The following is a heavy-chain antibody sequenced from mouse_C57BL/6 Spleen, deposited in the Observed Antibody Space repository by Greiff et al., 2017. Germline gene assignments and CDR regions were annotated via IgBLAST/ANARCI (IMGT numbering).Heavy chain of an antibody. D-gene: IGHD2-4*01. CDR3: ARGYYDYDGFAY. V-gene: IGHV5-17*01. Sequence: DVHLVESGGGLVKPGGSLKLSCAASGFTFSDYGMHWVRQAPEKGLEWVAYISSGSSTTYYADTVKGRFTISRDKAKNTMFLQMTSRRSEDTAMYFCARGYYDYDGFAYWGQGTLVTVSA. J-gene: IGHJ3*01. CDR2: ISSGSSTT. CDR1: GFTFSDYG.